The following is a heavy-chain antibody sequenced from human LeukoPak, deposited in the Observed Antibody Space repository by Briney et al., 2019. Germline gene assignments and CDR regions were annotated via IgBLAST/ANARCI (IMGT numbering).Heavy chain of an antibody. CDR3: ARIRCGHSGSLCYNH. J-gene: IGHJ4*02. CDR1: GVSINDYY. Sequence: PSETLSLTCGVFGVSINDYYWSGIRQSPGKGLKWIGEIIHTERTRYNPSPERRVTMSVGTSETGLSLHLIFVSSADTAVYYCARIRCGHSGSLCYNHWGLGTLVSVSS. CDR2: IIHTERT. D-gene: IGHD2-21*01. V-gene: IGHV4-34*12.